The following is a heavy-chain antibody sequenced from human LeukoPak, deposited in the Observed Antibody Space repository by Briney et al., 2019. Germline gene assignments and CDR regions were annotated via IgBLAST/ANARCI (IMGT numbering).Heavy chain of an antibody. CDR1: GFTFSSYG. CDR3: ANGGNFDY. D-gene: IGHD4-23*01. V-gene: IGHV3-30*18. CDR2: ISYDGSNK. Sequence: GGSLRLSCAASGFTFSSYGMHWVRQAPGKGLEWVAVISYDGSNKHYADSVKGRFTISRDNSKNTLYLQMNSLRAEDTAVYYCANGGNFDYWGQGTLVTVSS. J-gene: IGHJ4*02.